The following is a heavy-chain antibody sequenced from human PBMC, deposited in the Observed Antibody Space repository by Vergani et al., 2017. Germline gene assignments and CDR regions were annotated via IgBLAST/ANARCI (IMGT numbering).Heavy chain of an antibody. D-gene: IGHD1-14*01. J-gene: IGHJ3*02. CDR1: GFTFSTYE. CDR2: ISSSGSTI. CDR3: ARDRNPLRAFDI. V-gene: IGHV3-48*03. Sequence: EVQLVESGGGLVQPGGSLRLSCVASGFTFSTYEMNWVRQAPGKGLEWVSYISSSGSTIYYADSVKGRFTISRDNAKNSLYLQMNSLRAEDTAVYYCARDRNPLRAFDIWGQGTMVTVSS.